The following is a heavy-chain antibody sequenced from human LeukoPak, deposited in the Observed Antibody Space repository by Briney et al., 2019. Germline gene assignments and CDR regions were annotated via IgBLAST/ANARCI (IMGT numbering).Heavy chain of an antibody. CDR1: GGSISSYY. CDR2: IYYSGST. J-gene: IGHJ4*02. CDR3: ARGVVRGPFDY. V-gene: IGHV4-59*01. D-gene: IGHD3-10*01. Sequence: SETLSLTCTVSGGSISSYYWSWIRQPPGKGLEWIGYIYYSGSTNYNPSLKSRVTISVDTSKNQFSLKLSSVTAADTAVYYCARGVVRGPFDYWGQGTLVTVSS.